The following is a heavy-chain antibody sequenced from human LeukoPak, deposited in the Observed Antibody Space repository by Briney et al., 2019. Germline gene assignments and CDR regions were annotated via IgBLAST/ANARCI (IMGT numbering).Heavy chain of an antibody. Sequence: QAGGSLRLSCAASGFTFSSYAMSWVRQAPGKGLEWVSAISGSGGSTYYADSVKGRFTISRDNSKNTLYLQMFSLRADDTAVYYCARAEYDSSLGFAYWGQGTLVTVSS. CDR2: ISGSGGST. CDR1: GFTFSSYA. V-gene: IGHV3-23*01. J-gene: IGHJ4*02. D-gene: IGHD3-22*01. CDR3: ARAEYDSSLGFAY.